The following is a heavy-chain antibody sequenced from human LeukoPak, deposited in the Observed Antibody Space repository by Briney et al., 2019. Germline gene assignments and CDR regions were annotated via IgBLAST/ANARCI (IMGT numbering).Heavy chain of an antibody. D-gene: IGHD6-13*01. CDR2: ISGSGGST. J-gene: IGHJ6*02. CDR3: AKDVIAATGSRGMDV. Sequence: GGSLRLSCAASGFTFSNYAMSWVRQAPGKGLEWVSTISGSGGSTYYADSVKGRFTISRDNAKNSLYMQMNSLRAEDTALYYCAKDVIAATGSRGMDVWGQGTTVTVSS. CDR1: GFTFSNYA. V-gene: IGHV3-23*01.